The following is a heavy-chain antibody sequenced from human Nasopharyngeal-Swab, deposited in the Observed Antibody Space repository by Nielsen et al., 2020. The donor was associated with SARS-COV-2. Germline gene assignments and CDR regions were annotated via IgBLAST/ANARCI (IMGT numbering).Heavy chain of an antibody. CDR1: GFTFSSYD. D-gene: IGHD3-3*01. J-gene: IGHJ6*03. CDR2: IGTAGDT. Sequence: GESLKISCAASGFTFSSYDMHWVRQATGKGLEWVSAIGTAGDTYYPGSVKGRFTISGESAKNSSRENAKNSLYLQMNSLRAGDTAVYYCARGFWSGYFSYMDVWGKGTTVTVSS. V-gene: IGHV3-13*01. CDR3: ARGFWSGYFSYMDV.